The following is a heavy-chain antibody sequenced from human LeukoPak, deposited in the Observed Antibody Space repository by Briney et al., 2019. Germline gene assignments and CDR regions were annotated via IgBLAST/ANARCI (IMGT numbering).Heavy chain of an antibody. CDR2: ISDSGDST. CDR3: AKDQKGYSFDY. J-gene: IGHJ4*02. CDR1: GFTFSSYA. V-gene: IGHV3-23*01. Sequence: HPGGSLRLSCAASGFTFSSYAMTWVRQAPGTGLEWVSAISDSGDSTHYADSVKGRFTISRDNSKNMLYLQMNSLRAEDTALYFCAKDQKGYSFDYWGQGTLVTVSS.